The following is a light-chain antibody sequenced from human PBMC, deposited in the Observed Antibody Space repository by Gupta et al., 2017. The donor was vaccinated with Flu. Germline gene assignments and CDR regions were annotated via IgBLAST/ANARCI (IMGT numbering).Light chain of an antibody. CDR2: DVS. V-gene: IGLV2-14*01. CDR1: SSDVGGYNY. Sequence: QSALTPPASVSGSPGKSITISCTGTSSDVGGYNYVSWYQQRPGKAPKLMIYDVSNRPSGVSNRFSGSKSGNTASLTISGLQAEDETDYYCSSYTDTSTFYVFGTGTKVTVL. CDR3: SSYTDTSTFYV. J-gene: IGLJ1*01.